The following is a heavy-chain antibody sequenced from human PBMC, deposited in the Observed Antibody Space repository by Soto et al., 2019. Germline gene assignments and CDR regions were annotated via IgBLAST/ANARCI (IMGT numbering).Heavy chain of an antibody. CDR3: ARDTTHSGYDYGTDY. CDR2: INHSGST. V-gene: IGHV4-34*01. CDR1: GGSFSGYY. D-gene: IGHD5-12*01. Sequence: SETLSLTCAVYGGSFSGYYWSWIRQPPGKGLEWIGEINHSGSTNYNPSLKSRVTISVDTSKNQFSLKLSSVTAADTAVYYCARDTTHSGYDYGTDYWGQGTLVTVSS. J-gene: IGHJ4*02.